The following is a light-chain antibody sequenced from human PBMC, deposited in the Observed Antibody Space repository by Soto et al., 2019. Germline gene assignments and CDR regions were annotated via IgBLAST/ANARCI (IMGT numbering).Light chain of an antibody. V-gene: IGKV3-11*01. CDR1: QSIGSY. CDR2: DAS. Sequence: ENVLTQSPATLSLSPGERATLSCRASQSIGSYLAWYQQKPGQAPRLLIYDASSRATGIPARFSGSGSGTDFTLTISSLEPEDFAVYYCQQRSNWPPLTFGPGTKVDIQ. CDR3: QQRSNWPPLT. J-gene: IGKJ3*01.